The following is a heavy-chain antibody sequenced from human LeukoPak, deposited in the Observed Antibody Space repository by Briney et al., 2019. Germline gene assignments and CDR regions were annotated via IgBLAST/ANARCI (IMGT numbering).Heavy chain of an antibody. J-gene: IGHJ5*01. V-gene: IGHV1-2*02. CDR2: INPNSGGA. CDR3: ARDLIKYTSGWFGY. CDR1: GYTFTGYN. Sequence: ASVKVSCKASGYTFTGYNIHWGRQAPGQGLEWMGWINPNSGGANYAQKFQGRVTMTRDTSISTAYMELSRLTSDDTAVYSCARDLIKYTSGWFGYWGQGTLVTVSS. D-gene: IGHD6-19*01.